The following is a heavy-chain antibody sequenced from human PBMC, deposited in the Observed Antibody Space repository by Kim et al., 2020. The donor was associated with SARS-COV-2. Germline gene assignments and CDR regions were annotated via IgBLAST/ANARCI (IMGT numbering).Heavy chain of an antibody. J-gene: IGHJ6*02. CDR3: ASTRGGWSYGMDV. V-gene: IGHV6-1*01. Sequence: YAVSVKSRITINPDTSKNQFSLQLNSVTPEDTAVYYCASTRGGWSYGMDVWGQGTTVTVSS. D-gene: IGHD6-19*01.